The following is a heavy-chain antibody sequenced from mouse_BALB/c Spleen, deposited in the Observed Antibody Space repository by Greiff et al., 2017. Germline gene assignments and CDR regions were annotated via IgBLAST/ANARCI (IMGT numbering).Heavy chain of an antibody. CDR2: IYPGDGST. J-gene: IGHJ4*01. CDR3: ARHDVEAMDY. D-gene: IGHD2-12*01. V-gene: IGHV1S56*01. CDR1: GYTFTSYY. Sequence: VQLQQSGPELVKPGASVKMSCKASGYTFTSYYIHWVKQRPGQGLEWIGWIYPGDGSTKYNEKFKGKTTLTADKSSSTAYMLLSSLTSEDSAIYFCARHDVEAMDYWGQGTSVTVSS.